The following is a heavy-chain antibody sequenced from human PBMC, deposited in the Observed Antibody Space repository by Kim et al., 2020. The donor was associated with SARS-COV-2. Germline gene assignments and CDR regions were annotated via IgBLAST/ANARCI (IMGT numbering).Heavy chain of an antibody. D-gene: IGHD6-13*01. V-gene: IGHV7-4-1*01. Sequence: ASVKVSCKASGYTFTNYAMNWVRQAPGQGLEWMGWITTNTGNTTYAQGFTGRFVFSLDTSVSTAYLQIGSPTAEDTAVYYCASVQRNSWSFDNLGQGPLV. CDR3: ASVQRNSWSFDN. J-gene: IGHJ4*02. CDR1: GYTFTNYA. CDR2: ITTNTGNT.